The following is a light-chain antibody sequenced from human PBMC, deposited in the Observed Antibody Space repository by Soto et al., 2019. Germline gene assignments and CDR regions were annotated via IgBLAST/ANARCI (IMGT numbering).Light chain of an antibody. CDR3: QQYIRWPLT. CDR1: QSVGRD. V-gene: IGKV3-15*01. CDR2: GAS. J-gene: IGKJ4*01. Sequence: EIVMTQSPGTLSVSPGERATLSCRASQSVGRDLAWYQQKPGQAPSLLIYGASTRATGTPARFSGSGSGTEFTLTISSLQSEDYAVYFCQQYIRWPLTFGGGTKVDIK.